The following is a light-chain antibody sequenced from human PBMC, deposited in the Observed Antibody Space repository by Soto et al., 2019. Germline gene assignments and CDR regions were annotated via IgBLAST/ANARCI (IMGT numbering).Light chain of an antibody. CDR1: QSLLNSSNNKNY. J-gene: IGKJ2*01. CDR2: WAS. V-gene: IGKV4-1*01. Sequence: DVVMTQSPDSLAVSLGERATINCKSSQSLLNSSNNKNYLAWYQQKPGQSTELLIYWASTRESGVPDRFSGSGSGTDFTLTISSLQAEDVAVYYCQQFYSTPYTFGQGTKLEIK. CDR3: QQFYSTPYT.